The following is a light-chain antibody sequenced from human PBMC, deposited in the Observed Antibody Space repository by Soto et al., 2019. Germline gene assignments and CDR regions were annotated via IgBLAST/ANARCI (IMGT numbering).Light chain of an antibody. J-gene: IGKJ5*01. V-gene: IGKV1-9*01. Sequence: DIQLTQSPSFLSASVGDRVTITCRASQAINSDLAWYQQQPRKAPKLLIYTASTLQSGVPSRFSGSRSGTEFTLIISSLQPEDFATYYCQQLNTYPITFGQGTRLEIK. CDR1: QAINSD. CDR2: TAS. CDR3: QQLNTYPIT.